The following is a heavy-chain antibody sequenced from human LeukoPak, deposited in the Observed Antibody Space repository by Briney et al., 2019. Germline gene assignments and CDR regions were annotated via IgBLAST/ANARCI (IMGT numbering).Heavy chain of an antibody. CDR2: INPAGSET. V-gene: IGHV3-7*01. CDR3: ARFGYVAAVDV. Sequence: GGSLRLSCAASGFPFSAYWMPWVRRAPGRGLEWVANINPAGSETYYVDPVKGRFSISRDNAKNLVYLQMNSLRAEDTAVYHCARFGYVAAVDVWGQGTPVTVSS. J-gene: IGHJ4*02. CDR1: GFPFSAYW. D-gene: IGHD2-15*01.